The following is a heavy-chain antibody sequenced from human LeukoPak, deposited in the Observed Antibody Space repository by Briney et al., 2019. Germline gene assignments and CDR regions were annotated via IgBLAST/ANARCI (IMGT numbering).Heavy chain of an antibody. Sequence: PSETLSLTCAVYGGSFSGYYWSWIRQPPGKGLEWIGYIYYSGSTNYNPSLKSRVTISVDTSKNQFSLKLSSVTAADTAVYYCARDRVRGNSNPYFDYWGQGTLVTVSS. CDR1: GGSFSGYY. CDR2: IYYSGST. D-gene: IGHD4-11*01. V-gene: IGHV4-59*01. J-gene: IGHJ4*02. CDR3: ARDRVRGNSNPYFDY.